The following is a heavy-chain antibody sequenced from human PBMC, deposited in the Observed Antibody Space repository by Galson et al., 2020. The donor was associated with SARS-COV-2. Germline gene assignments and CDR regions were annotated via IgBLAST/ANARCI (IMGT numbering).Heavy chain of an antibody. CDR1: GYTFTSYA. V-gene: IGHV7-4-1*02. CDR3: AREGLEDYYYYGMDV. CDR2: INTNTGNP. D-gene: IGHD1-1*01. Sequence: ASVKVSCKASGYTFTSYAMNWVRQAPGQGLEWMGWINTNTGNPTYAQGFTGRFVFSLDTSVSTAYLQISSLKAEDTAVYYCAREGLEDYYYYGMDVWGQGTTVTVSS. J-gene: IGHJ6*02.